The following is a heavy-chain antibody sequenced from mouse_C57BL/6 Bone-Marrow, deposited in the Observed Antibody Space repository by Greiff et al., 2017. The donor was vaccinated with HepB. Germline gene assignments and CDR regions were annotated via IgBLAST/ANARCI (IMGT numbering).Heavy chain of an antibody. CDR2: ISDGGSYT. CDR3: HLRRWFAY. V-gene: IGHV5-4*01. J-gene: IGHJ3*01. D-gene: IGHD2-12*01. CDR1: GFTFSSYA. Sequence: DVHLVESGGGLVKPGGSLKLSCAASGFTFSSYAMSWVRQTPEKRLAWVATISDGGSYTYYPDNVKGRFTISRDNAKNNLYLQMSHLKSEDTAMYYCHLRRWFAYWGQGTLVTVSA.